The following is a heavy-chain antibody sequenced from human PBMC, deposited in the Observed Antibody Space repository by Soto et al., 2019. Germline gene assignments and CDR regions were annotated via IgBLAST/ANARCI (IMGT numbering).Heavy chain of an antibody. D-gene: IGHD4-17*01. CDR2: IYYSGST. V-gene: IGHV4-31*03. J-gene: IGHJ6*03. Sequence: QVQLQESGPGLVKPSQTLSLTCTVSGGSISSGGYYWSWIRQHPGKGLEWIGYIYYSGSTYYNPSLKSRVTISVDTSKNQFSLKPSSVTAADTAVYYCARDGGGVRVTTGGYYYYYMDVWGKGTTVTVSS. CDR1: GGSISSGGYY. CDR3: ARDGGGVRVTTGGYYYYYMDV.